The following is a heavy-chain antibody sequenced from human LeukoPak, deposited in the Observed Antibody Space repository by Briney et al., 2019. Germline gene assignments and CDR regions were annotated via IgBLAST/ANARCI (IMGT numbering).Heavy chain of an antibody. CDR3: AHGLTYYAMDV. Sequence: GASVKVSCTASGYTFTGYYMHWVRQAPGQGLEWMGWINPNSGGTNYAQKLQGRVTMTTDTSTSTAYMELRSLRSDDTAVYYCAHGLTYYAMDVWGQGTTVTVSS. CDR1: GYTFTGYY. V-gene: IGHV1-2*02. J-gene: IGHJ6*02. CDR2: INPNSGGT. D-gene: IGHD3-16*01.